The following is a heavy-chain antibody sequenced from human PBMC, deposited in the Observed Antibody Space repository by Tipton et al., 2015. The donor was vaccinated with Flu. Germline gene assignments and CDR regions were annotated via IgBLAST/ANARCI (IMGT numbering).Heavy chain of an antibody. V-gene: IGHV3-7*01. CDR3: ARVSRNWFDP. CDR2: IHPDGSEI. CDR1: SRYW. Sequence: SLRLSCAAFSRYWMSWLRQAPGKRLEWVANIHPDGSEISYVDSVKGRFTISRDNAKNQLYLLMDSLRVEDTAVYYCARVSRNWFDPWGQGTLVTVSS. J-gene: IGHJ5*02.